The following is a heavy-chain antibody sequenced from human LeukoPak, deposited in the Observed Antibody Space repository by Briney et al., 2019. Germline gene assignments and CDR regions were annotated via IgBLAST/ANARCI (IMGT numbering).Heavy chain of an antibody. D-gene: IGHD5-12*01. CDR3: ARKGYSGRVHDAFDI. CDR1: GITFSSYG. J-gene: IGHJ3*02. V-gene: IGHV3-30*03. Sequence: PGGSLRLSCVASGITFSSYGMHWVRQAPGKGLEWVAVISYDGSNKYYADSVKGRFSISRDNSKNTVYLQMNSLRAEDTAVYYCARKGYSGRVHDAFDIWGQGTMVTVSS. CDR2: ISYDGSNK.